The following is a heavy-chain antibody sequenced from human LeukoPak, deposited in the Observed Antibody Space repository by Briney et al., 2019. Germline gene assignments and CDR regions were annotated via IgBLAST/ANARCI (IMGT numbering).Heavy chain of an antibody. CDR1: GFTFSSYG. J-gene: IGHJ4*02. V-gene: IGHV3-30*18. Sequence: GGSLRLSCAASGFTFSSYGMHWVRQAPGKGLEWVAVISYDGSNKYYADSVKGRFTISRDNSKNTLYLQMNSLRAEDTAVYCCAKALRGAREVVDYWGQGTLVTVSS. D-gene: IGHD1-26*01. CDR3: AKALRGAREVVDY. CDR2: ISYDGSNK.